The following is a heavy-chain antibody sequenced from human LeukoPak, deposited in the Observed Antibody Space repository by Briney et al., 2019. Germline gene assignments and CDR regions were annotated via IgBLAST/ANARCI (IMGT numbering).Heavy chain of an antibody. Sequence: SETLSLTCAVSGGSISRSGYSWSWIRQPPGKGLDWIAYIYYTGSTYYNPSLKSRVTISLDTSKNQFSLKLTSVTAVDTAVYYCARGGDSSGYEGRFDPWGQGTLVTVSS. D-gene: IGHD3-22*01. CDR1: GGSISRSGYS. V-gene: IGHV4-30-4*07. CDR2: IYYTGST. J-gene: IGHJ5*02. CDR3: ARGGDSSGYEGRFDP.